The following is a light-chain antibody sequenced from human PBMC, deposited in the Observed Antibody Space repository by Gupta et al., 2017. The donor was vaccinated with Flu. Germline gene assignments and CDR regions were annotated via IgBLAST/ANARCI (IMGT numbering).Light chain of an antibody. CDR1: QSISSW. J-gene: IGKJ4*01. CDR2: KTS. Sequence: SPSTLSASVGDRVTITCRASQSISSWLAWYQQKPGKAPNLLIYKTSTLESGVPSRFSGSGSGTEFTLTISSLQPDDFATYYCQQYNSYLTFGGGTKVEIK. V-gene: IGKV1-5*03. CDR3: QQYNSYLT.